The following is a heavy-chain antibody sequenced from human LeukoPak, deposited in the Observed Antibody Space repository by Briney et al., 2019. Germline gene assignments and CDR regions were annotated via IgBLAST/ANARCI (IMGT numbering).Heavy chain of an antibody. CDR3: ARGPSYCGGDCHSTYYFDY. CDR1: GGSLSVYY. Sequence: PSEPLSLLCAVYGGSLSVYYWSWLRQPPGKGLEWIGKINHSGSTNYNPSLKSRVTISVDTSKNQFSLKLSSVTAADTAVYYCARGPSYCGGDCHSTYYFDYWGQGTLVTVSS. J-gene: IGHJ4*02. CDR2: INHSGST. D-gene: IGHD2-21*02. V-gene: IGHV4-34*01.